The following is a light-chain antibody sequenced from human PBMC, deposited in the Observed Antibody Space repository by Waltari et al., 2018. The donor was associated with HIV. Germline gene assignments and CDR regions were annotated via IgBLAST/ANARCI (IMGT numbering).Light chain of an antibody. CDR1: ELGDKY. CDR2: QED. J-gene: IGLJ2*01. V-gene: IGLV3-1*01. CDR3: QAWGSTTSGV. Sequence: SYEVTQPPSVAVSPGQTASITCSGYELGDKYTCWYQQKPGQCPRLVIYQEDKRPSGIPARFSASRSGHTATLTISGTLPMDEADYYCQAWGSTTSGVFGRGTKLTVL.